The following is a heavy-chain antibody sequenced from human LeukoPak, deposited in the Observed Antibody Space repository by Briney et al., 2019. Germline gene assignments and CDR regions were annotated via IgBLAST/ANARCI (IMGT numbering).Heavy chain of an antibody. CDR2: INPNSGNT. CDR1: GYTFTSYD. D-gene: IGHD2-21*02. V-gene: IGHV1-8*01. J-gene: IGHJ4*02. CDR3: AILSDGAYCGGDSSYLDY. Sequence: ASVKVSCKASGYTFTSYDINWVRQATGQGLEWMGWINPNSGNTGYAQKFQGRVTMTRNTSISTAYKELSSLRSEDTAVYYCAILSDGAYCGGDSSYLDYWGQGTLVTVSS.